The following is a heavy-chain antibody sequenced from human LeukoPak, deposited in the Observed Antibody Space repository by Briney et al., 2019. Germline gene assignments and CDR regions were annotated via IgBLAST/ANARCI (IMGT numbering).Heavy chain of an antibody. V-gene: IGHV3-48*01. D-gene: IGHD3-10*01. Sequence: GGSLRLSCAASGFTFSRYSMNWVRQAPGKGLEWVSYISSSSSTIYYADSVKGRFTISRDNAKNSLYLQMNSLRAEDTAVYYCARDGYYYGSGSYYKVDFDYWGQGTRVTVSS. J-gene: IGHJ4*02. CDR3: ARDGYYYGSGSYYKVDFDY. CDR1: GFTFSRYS. CDR2: ISSSSSTI.